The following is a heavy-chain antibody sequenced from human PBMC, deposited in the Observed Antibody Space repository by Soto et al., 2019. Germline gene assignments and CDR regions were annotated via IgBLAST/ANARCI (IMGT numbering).Heavy chain of an antibody. CDR1: GYTFTNYG. Sequence: ASVKVSCKASGYTFTNYGISWVRQAPGQGLEWLGWISAYNGHTNYVQNLQGRVTMTTDTFTSTAYMQLKSLRSDDMAVYYCARGKVVSLPTTTGVQVWLDGFDIWGQGTMVTVSS. D-gene: IGHD1-26*01. CDR2: ISAYNGHT. V-gene: IGHV1-18*03. J-gene: IGHJ3*02. CDR3: ARGKVVSLPTTTGVQVWLDGFDI.